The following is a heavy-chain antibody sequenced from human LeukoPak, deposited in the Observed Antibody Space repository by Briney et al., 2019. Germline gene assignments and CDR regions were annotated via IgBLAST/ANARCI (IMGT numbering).Heavy chain of an antibody. J-gene: IGHJ4*02. Sequence: PSETLSLTCTVSGGSISSYYWSWIRQPPGKGLEWIGYIYYSGCTNYNPSLKSRVTISVDTSKIQFPLKLSSVTAADTAVYYCARGITSWYYFDYWGQGTLVTVSS. CDR1: GGSISSYY. CDR2: IYYSGCT. CDR3: ARGITSWYYFDY. V-gene: IGHV4-59*01. D-gene: IGHD2-2*01.